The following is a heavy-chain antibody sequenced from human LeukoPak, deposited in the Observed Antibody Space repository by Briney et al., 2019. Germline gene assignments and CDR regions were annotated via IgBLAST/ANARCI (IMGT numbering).Heavy chain of an antibody. CDR3: VRDKARATRSHAFDI. D-gene: IGHD1-26*01. CDR2: INPSGGST. CDR1: GYTFTSYY. V-gene: IGHV1-46*01. Sequence: ASVKVSCKASGYTFTSYYMHWVRQAPGQGLEWMGIINPSGGSTSYAQKFQGRVTMTRDTSTSTVYMELSSLRSEDTAVYYCVRDKARATRSHAFDIWGQGTMVTVSS. J-gene: IGHJ3*02.